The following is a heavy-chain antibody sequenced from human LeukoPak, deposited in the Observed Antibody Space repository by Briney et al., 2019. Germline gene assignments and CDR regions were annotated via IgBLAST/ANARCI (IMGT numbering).Heavy chain of an antibody. J-gene: IGHJ4*02. D-gene: IGHD3-3*01. Sequence: SETLSLTCAVYGGSFSGYYWSWIRQPPGKGLEWIGEINHSGSTNYNPSLKSRVTISVDTSKNQFSLKLSSVTAADTAVYYCASNGDDFWSGYSDYWGQGTLVTVS. CDR1: GGSFSGYY. V-gene: IGHV4-34*01. CDR2: INHSGST. CDR3: ASNGDDFWSGYSDY.